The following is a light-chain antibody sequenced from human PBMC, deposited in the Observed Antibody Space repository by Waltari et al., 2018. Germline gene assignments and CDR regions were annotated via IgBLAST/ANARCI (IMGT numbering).Light chain of an antibody. CDR2: TSD. CDR3: AAWDDSLSGRV. CDR1: SSNIGRNY. V-gene: IGLV1-47*01. Sequence: QSVLTQPPSASGTPGQRVTISCSGSSSNIGRNYEYWYQQLPGTAPKLLIYTSDQRPSGVPDRFSGSKSGTSASLAISGLRSEDEADYYCAAWDDSLSGRVFGGGTKLTVL. J-gene: IGLJ3*02.